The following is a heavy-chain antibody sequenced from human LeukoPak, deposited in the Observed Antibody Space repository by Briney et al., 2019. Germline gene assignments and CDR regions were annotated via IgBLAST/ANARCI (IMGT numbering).Heavy chain of an antibody. V-gene: IGHV4-59*01. CDR1: GGSISSFY. CDR3: AGGPVLIFDY. CDR2: IYYSGST. Sequence: SETLSLTCTVSGGSISSFYWSWIRQPPGKGLEWIGHIYYSGSTNYNPSLKSRVTISVDASKNQFSLNLSSVTATDTAVYYCAGGPVLIFDYWGQGTLVTVSS. D-gene: IGHD3-16*01. J-gene: IGHJ4*02.